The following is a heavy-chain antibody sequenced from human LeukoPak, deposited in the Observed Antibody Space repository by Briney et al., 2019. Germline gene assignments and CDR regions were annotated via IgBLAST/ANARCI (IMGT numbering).Heavy chain of an antibody. Sequence: GGSLRLSCAASGFTFSSYWMHWVRQAPGKGLVWVSRINGDGTTTTYADSVKGRFTISRDNAENTLHLQMNSLRAEDTAVYYCARSGGHNRLDYWGQGTLVTVSS. J-gene: IGHJ4*02. D-gene: IGHD2-15*01. CDR3: ARSGGHNRLDY. V-gene: IGHV3-74*03. CDR2: INGDGTTT. CDR1: GFTFSSYW.